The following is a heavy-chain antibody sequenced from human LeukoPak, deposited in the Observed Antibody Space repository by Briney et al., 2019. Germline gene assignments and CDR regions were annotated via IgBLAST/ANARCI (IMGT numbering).Heavy chain of an antibody. CDR3: AIDLGYNSGWGIGY. CDR1: GFTFSSYS. D-gene: IGHD6-19*01. Sequence: PGGSLRLSCAAFGFTFSSYSMNWVRQAPGRGPEWVASITSSGSYIYYADSLKGRFTIYRDNAKNSLYLQMNSLRTEDTAVYYCAIDLGYNSGWGIGYWGQGTLVTVSS. V-gene: IGHV3-21*01. J-gene: IGHJ4*02. CDR2: ITSSGSYI.